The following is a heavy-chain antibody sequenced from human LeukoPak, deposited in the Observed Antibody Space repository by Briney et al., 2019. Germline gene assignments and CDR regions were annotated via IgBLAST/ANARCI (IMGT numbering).Heavy chain of an antibody. V-gene: IGHV1-18*01. Sequence: ASVKVSCKASGYTFTSYGISWVRQAPGQGLEWMGWISAYNGNTNYAQKLQGRVTMTTDTSTSTAYMELRSLRSDDTAVYYCARVPYSSGLPGYNWFDPWGQGTLVTVSS. CDR1: GYTFTSYG. D-gene: IGHD6-19*01. CDR2: ISAYNGNT. J-gene: IGHJ5*02. CDR3: ARVPYSSGLPGYNWFDP.